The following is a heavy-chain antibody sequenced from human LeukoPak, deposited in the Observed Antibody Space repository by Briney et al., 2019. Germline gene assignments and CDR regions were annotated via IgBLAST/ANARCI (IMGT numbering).Heavy chain of an antibody. Sequence: GGSLRLSCAASGFTFSSYAMHWVRQAPGKGLEWVAVISYDGSNKYYADSVKGRFTISRDNSENTLYLQMNSLRAEDTAVYYCARDGYYYDSSGYYPYYFDYWGQGTLVTVSS. J-gene: IGHJ4*02. CDR1: GFTFSSYA. D-gene: IGHD3-22*01. CDR2: ISYDGSNK. CDR3: ARDGYYYDSSGYYPYYFDY. V-gene: IGHV3-30-3*01.